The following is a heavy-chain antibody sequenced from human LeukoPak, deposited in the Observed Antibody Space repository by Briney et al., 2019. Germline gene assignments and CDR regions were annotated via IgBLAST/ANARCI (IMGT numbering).Heavy chain of an antibody. J-gene: IGHJ4*02. Sequence: GASVKVSCKASGYTFTGYYIHWVRQVPGQGLEWMGWINPNSGGANYAQKFQGRVTMTRDTSISTAYMELSRLRSDDTAVYYCARSSGWYGFGYWGQGTLVTVSS. V-gene: IGHV1-2*02. CDR2: INPNSGGA. D-gene: IGHD6-19*01. CDR1: GYTFTGYY. CDR3: ARSSGWYGFGY.